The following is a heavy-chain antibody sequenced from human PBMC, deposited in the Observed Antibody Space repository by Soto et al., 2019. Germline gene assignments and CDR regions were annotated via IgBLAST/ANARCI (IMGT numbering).Heavy chain of an antibody. CDR2: IKQDGSEK. CDR3: ARDLSMMLYDFWSGYYRNWFDP. D-gene: IGHD3-3*01. V-gene: IGHV3-7*01. J-gene: IGHJ5*02. CDR1: GFTFSSYW. Sequence: PGGSLRLSCAASGFTFSSYWMSWVRQAPGKGLEWVANIKQDGSEKYYVDSVKGRFTISRDNAKNSLYLQMNSLRAEDTAVYYCARDLSMMLYDFWSGYYRNWFDPWGQGTLVTVSS.